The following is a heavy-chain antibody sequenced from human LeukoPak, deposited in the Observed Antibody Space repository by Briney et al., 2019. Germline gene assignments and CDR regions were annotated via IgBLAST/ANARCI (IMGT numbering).Heavy chain of an antibody. J-gene: IGHJ3*02. V-gene: IGHV1-2*02. Sequence: ASVKVSCKASGHTFTGYYMHWVRQAPGQGLEWMGWINPNSGGTNYAQKFQGRVTMTRDTSISTAYMELSRLRSDDTAVYYCARDRSHRYYYDSSGYYSAAFDIWGQGTMVTVSS. CDR3: ARDRSHRYYYDSSGYYSAAFDI. CDR2: INPNSGGT. CDR1: GHTFTGYY. D-gene: IGHD3-22*01.